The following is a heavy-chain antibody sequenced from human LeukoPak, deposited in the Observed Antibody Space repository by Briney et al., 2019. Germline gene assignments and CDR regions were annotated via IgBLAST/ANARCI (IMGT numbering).Heavy chain of an antibody. D-gene: IGHD6-13*01. CDR2: MDPNSGNT. V-gene: IGHV1-8*01. CDR3: ARGPRAAAGVRHLNY. Sequence: GASVKVSCKASGYTFTSYDINWVRQATGQGLEWMGWMDPNSGNTGYAQKFQGRVTMTRNTSISTAYMELSSLRSEDTAVYYCARGPRAAAGVRHLNYWGQGTLVTVSS. CDR1: GYTFTSYD. J-gene: IGHJ4*02.